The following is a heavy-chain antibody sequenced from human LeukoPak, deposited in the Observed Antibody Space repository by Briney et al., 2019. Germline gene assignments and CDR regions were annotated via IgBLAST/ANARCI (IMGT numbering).Heavy chain of an antibody. D-gene: IGHD6-19*01. J-gene: IGHJ4*02. V-gene: IGHV4-4*02. Sequence: KPSETLSLTCAVSGXSISSSNWWSWVRPPPGKGLEWIGEIYHSGSTNYNPSLKSRVTISVDKSKNQFSLKLSSVTAADTAVYYCARDVGSGWALFDYWGQGTLVTVSS. CDR1: GXSISSSNW. CDR3: ARDVGSGWALFDY. CDR2: IYHSGST.